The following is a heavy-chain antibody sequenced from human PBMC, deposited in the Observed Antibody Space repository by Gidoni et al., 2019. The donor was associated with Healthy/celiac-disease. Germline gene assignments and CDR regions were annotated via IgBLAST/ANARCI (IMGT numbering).Heavy chain of an antibody. CDR2: SSCDSGCI. D-gene: IGHD2-21*01. V-gene: IGHV3-9*01. J-gene: IGHJ6*02. Sequence: EVQLVEYGGGLVQPGRSLRLPCAASGFTFDDYAMNWVLQGPGKGLDWVSGSSCDSGCIGYADSVKGRFTISRDNAKNSLYLQMNSLEAEGTALYDCAEEFQCGYDYGMDVWGQGTTVTVSS. CDR3: AEEFQCGYDYGMDV. CDR1: GFTFDDYA.